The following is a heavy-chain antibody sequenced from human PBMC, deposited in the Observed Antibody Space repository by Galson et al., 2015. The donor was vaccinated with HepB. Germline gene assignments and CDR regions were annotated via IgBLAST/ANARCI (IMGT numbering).Heavy chain of an antibody. CDR2: ISYDGSNK. CDR1: GFTFSSYA. V-gene: IGHV3-30-3*01. D-gene: IGHD3-10*01. CDR3: ASSGGAMRFGELSHFDY. J-gene: IGHJ4*02. Sequence: SLRLSCAASGFTFSSYAMHWVRQAPGKGLEWVAVISYDGSNKYYADSVKGRFTISRDNSKNTLYLQMNSLRAEDTAVYYCASSGGAMRFGELSHFDYWGQGTLVTVSS.